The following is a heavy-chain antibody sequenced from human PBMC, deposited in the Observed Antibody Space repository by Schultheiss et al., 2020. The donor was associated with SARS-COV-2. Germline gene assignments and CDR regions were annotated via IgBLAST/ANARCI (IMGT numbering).Heavy chain of an antibody. CDR2: ISSSGSTI. CDR1: GFTFSSYE. J-gene: IGHJ4*02. CDR3: ARGISIFDYGDYLDY. Sequence: GGSLRLSCADSGFTFSSYEMNWVRQAPGKGLEWISYISSSGSTIYYADSVKGRFTISRDNAKNSLYLQMNSLRAEDTAVYYCARGISIFDYGDYLDYWGQGILVTVSS. D-gene: IGHD3-3*02. V-gene: IGHV3-48*03.